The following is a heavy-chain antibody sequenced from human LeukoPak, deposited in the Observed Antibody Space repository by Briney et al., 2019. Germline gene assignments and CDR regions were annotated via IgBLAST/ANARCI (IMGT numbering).Heavy chain of an antibody. D-gene: IGHD3-22*01. CDR1: GGSSSDTTYY. J-gene: IGHJ3*02. V-gene: IGHV4-39*02. CDR3: ASPSKLVISRGGFDI. CDR2: IYFSETT. Sequence: SETLSLTCTVSGGSSSDTTYYWAWIRQPPGKGLEWIGSIYFSETTYNPSLKRRITISADTSKKHFSLKLSSVTAADTAVYYCASPSKLVISRGGFDIWGQGTMVTVSA.